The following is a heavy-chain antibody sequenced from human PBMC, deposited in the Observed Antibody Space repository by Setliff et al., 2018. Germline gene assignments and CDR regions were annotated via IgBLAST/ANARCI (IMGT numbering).Heavy chain of an antibody. D-gene: IGHD2-15*01. Sequence: PSETLSLTCTVSGGSISSDYWSWIRQSPGKGLEWIGYIYYSGTTNYNPSLKSRVIISVDTSKTRFSLRLSSVTAXDTAVYFCARGCSSGSCYPPDVFAIWGQGTMVTVSS. CDR2: IYYSGTT. CDR3: ARGCSSGSCYPPDVFAI. CDR1: GGSISSDY. J-gene: IGHJ3*02. V-gene: IGHV4-59*01.